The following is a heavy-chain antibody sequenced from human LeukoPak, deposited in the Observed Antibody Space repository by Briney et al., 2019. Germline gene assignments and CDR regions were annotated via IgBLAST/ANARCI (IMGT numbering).Heavy chain of an antibody. CDR2: IKQDGSAK. Sequence: PGGSLRLSCTASGLTFSSYWMSWVRQAPGKGLEWVANIKQDGSAKYYVDSVKDRFTISRDNAKNSLYLQMNRLRAEDTAVYYCAQECVDSSGYYYVPKWFDPWGQGTLVTVSS. D-gene: IGHD3-22*01. V-gene: IGHV3-7*01. CDR1: GLTFSSYW. J-gene: IGHJ5*02. CDR3: AQECVDSSGYYYVPKWFDP.